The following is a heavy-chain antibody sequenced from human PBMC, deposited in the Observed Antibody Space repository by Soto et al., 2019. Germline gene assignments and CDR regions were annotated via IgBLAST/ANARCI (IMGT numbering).Heavy chain of an antibody. D-gene: IGHD3-22*01. J-gene: IGHJ4*02. CDR1: GFTFSNAW. V-gene: IGHV3-15*07. Sequence: GGSLRLSCAASGFTFSNAWMNWVRQAPGKGLEWVGHIKRKSDGGTTDYAAPVKGRITISRDDSKNTLYLQMNSLKTEDTAMYYCTTVFYDSGGNPDYWGQGTLVTVSS. CDR2: IKRKSDGGTT. CDR3: TTVFYDSGGNPDY.